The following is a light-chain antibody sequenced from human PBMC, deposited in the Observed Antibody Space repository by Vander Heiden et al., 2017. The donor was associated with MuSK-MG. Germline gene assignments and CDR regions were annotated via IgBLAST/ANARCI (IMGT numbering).Light chain of an antibody. CDR1: QGISSY. J-gene: IGKJ1*01. V-gene: IGKV1-8*01. Sequence: RMTQSPSSFSASTGDRVTITCRASQGISSYLAWYQQKPGKAPKLLIYAASTLQSGVPSRFSGSGSGTDFTLTISCLQSEDFATYYCQQYNSYPRTFGQGTKVEIK. CDR2: AAS. CDR3: QQYNSYPRT.